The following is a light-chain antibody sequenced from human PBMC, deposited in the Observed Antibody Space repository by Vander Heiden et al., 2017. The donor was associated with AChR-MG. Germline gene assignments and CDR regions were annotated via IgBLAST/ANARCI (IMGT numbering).Light chain of an antibody. CDR3: QSYDRSLSGSVV. CDR1: STSIGEGYG. Sequence: QSVPTPPPPVSGAPGPCATNGCTGSSTSIGEGYGVHWDQRHQGTAPKLLVDGNSNRPSGVPDRFAGSKAGTSATMAITGLQAEDEADYYGQSYDRSLSGSVVFGGGTKLTVL. J-gene: IGLJ2*01. CDR2: GNS. V-gene: IGLV1-40*01.